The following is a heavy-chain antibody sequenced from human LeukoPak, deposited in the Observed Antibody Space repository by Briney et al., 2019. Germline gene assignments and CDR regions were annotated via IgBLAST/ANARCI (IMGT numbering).Heavy chain of an antibody. V-gene: IGHV3-33*01. D-gene: IGHD6-6*01. J-gene: IGHJ4*02. Sequence: PGGSLRLSCAASGFTFSSYGMHWVRQAPGKGLEWVAVIWYDGGNKYYADSVKGRFTISRDNSKNTLYLQMNSLRAEDTAVYYCARGAARRIQYYFDYWGQGTLVTVSS. CDR3: ARGAARRIQYYFDY. CDR2: IWYDGGNK. CDR1: GFTFSSYG.